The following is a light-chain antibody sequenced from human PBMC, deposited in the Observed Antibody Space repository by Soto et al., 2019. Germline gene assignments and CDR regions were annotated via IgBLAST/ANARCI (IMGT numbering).Light chain of an antibody. CDR1: SSDVGSYNL. CDR2: EGS. V-gene: IGLV2-23*01. Sequence: QSVLTQPASVSGSPGQSITISCTGTSSDVGSYNLVSWNQQHPGKAPKLMIYEGSKRPSGVSNRFSGSKSGNTASLTISVLQAEDEADYYCCSYAGSLYVFGTGTKLTVL. J-gene: IGLJ1*01. CDR3: CSYAGSLYV.